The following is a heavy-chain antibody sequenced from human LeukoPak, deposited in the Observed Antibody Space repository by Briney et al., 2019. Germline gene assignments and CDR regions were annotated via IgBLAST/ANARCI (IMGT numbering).Heavy chain of an antibody. J-gene: IGHJ4*02. CDR3: ARANRITMVRYFDY. CDR1: GGTFSSYA. V-gene: IGHV1-69*06. Sequence: SVKVSCKASGGTFSSYAISWVRQAPGQGLEWMGGIIPIFGTANYAQKFQGRVTITADKSTSTAYMELSSQRSEDTAVYYCARANRITMVRYFDYWGQGTLVTVSS. D-gene: IGHD3-10*01. CDR2: IIPIFGTA.